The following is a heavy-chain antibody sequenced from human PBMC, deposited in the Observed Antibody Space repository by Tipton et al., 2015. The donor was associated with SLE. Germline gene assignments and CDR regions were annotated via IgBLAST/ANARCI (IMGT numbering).Heavy chain of an antibody. CDR3: ARGKAGDSYYYYYMDV. D-gene: IGHD7-27*01. V-gene: IGHV4-59*01. CDR1: GVSINSYF. CDR2: IYYSGST. J-gene: IGHJ6*03. Sequence: GLVKPSETVSLTCTVSGVSINSYFWNWIRQPPGKGLEWIGYIYYSGSTSYSSSLKSRLTISVDTSKNQFSLKLSSVTAADTAVYYCARGKAGDSYYYYYMDVWGKGTTVTVSS.